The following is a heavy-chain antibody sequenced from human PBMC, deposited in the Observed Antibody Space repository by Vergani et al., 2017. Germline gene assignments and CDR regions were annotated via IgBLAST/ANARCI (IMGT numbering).Heavy chain of an antibody. J-gene: IGHJ5*02. CDR2: MYHSGST. CDR1: GGSMSGYY. Sequence: QVRLQESGPGLVKPSETLSLTCSVSGGSMSGYYLSWIRQPPGKELEWIGYMYHSGSTNYNPSLETRVTISGDTSKNQFSQKLNSVTAADTAVYYCGRVADFYGLGSRLLDLWGQGILVTVSS. D-gene: IGHD3-10*01. V-gene: IGHV4-59*01. CDR3: GRVADFYGLGSRLLDL.